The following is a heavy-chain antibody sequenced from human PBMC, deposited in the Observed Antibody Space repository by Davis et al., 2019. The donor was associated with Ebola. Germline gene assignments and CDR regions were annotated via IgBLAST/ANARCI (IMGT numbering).Heavy chain of an antibody. V-gene: IGHV3-30*04. J-gene: IGHJ4*02. CDR1: GFTFSSYA. CDR2: ISYDGSNI. Sequence: GESLKISCAASGFTFSSYAMHWVRQAPGKGLEWVAVISYDGSNIYYADSVEGRFTISRDNSKNTLYLQMNSLRAEDTAAYYCARKTEFDYWGQGTLVTVSS. CDR3: ARKTEFDY. D-gene: IGHD1-14*01.